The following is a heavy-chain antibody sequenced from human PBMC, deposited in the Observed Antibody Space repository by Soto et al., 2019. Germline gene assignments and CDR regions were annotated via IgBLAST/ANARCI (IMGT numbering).Heavy chain of an antibody. CDR3: ARHVRRYYYYGMDV. V-gene: IGHV4-31*03. Sequence: SETLPLTCTVSGGSISSGGYYWSWIRQHPGKGLEWIGYIYYSGSTYYNPSLKSRVTISVDTSKNQFSLKLSSVTAADTAVYYCARHVRRYYYYGMDVWGQGTTVTV. J-gene: IGHJ6*02. CDR1: GGSISSGGYY. CDR2: IYYSGST.